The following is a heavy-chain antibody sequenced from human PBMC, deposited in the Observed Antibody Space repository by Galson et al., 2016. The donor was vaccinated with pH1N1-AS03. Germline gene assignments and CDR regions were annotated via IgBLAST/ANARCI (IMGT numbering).Heavy chain of an antibody. Sequence: SETLSLTCAVSGYSISSGFHWAWVRQPPSKGLEWIGTISHSGNTYYNPSLKSQVTMSVDTSKNQFSLKLSSVTAADAAVYYCARFSGSYQFDYWGQGTLVTVSS. CDR1: GYSISSGFH. CDR3: ARFSGSYQFDY. J-gene: IGHJ4*02. D-gene: IGHD1-26*01. CDR2: ISHSGNT. V-gene: IGHV4-38-2*01.